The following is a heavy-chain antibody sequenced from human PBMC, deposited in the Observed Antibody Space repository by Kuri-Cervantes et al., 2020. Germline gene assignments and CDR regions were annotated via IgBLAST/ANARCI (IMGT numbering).Heavy chain of an antibody. CDR3: DRGPGYYNDLDF. D-gene: IGHD3-10*01. CDR1: GGTIISGDYY. CDR2: IYYSGNT. Sequence: SETLSPTGTLSGGTIISGDYYWSWIRQPPGKGLEWIGYIYYSGNTYYNPSLKIRVTISVDTSKNQFSLKLSSVTAAETALYYCDRGPGYYNDLDFWGQGTMVTVSS. J-gene: IGHJ6*02. V-gene: IGHV4-30-4*01.